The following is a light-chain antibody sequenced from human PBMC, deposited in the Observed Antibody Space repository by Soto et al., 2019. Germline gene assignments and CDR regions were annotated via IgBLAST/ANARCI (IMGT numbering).Light chain of an antibody. J-gene: IGLJ2*01. CDR2: TNN. Sequence: QSVLTQPPSASGTPGQRVTISCSGSSSNIGSNYIYWYQQIPGTAPTIVIYTNNQRPSGVPDRFSGSKSGTSASLAISGLRSEDEAVYFCAAWDDRLRGPVFGGGTKLTVL. CDR3: AAWDDRLRGPV. V-gene: IGLV1-47*02. CDR1: SSNIGSNY.